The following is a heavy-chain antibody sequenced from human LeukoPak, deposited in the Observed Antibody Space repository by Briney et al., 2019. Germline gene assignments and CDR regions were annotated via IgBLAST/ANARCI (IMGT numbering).Heavy chain of an antibody. Sequence: GRSLRLSCAASGFTFSSYGMRWVRQAPGKGLEWVAVISYDGSNKYYADSVKGRFTISRDNSKNTLYLQMNSLRAEDTAVYYCAKADNTNYYDSTGLDYWGQGTLVTVSS. CDR2: ISYDGSNK. J-gene: IGHJ4*02. CDR1: GFTFSSYG. CDR3: AKADNTNYYDSTGLDY. D-gene: IGHD3-22*01. V-gene: IGHV3-30*18.